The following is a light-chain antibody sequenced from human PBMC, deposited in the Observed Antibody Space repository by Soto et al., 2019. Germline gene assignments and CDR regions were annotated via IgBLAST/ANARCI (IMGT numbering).Light chain of an antibody. Sequence: DIQMTQSPSTLSASVGDRVTITCRASQSISSWLAWYQQKPGKAPKLLIYDASSLESGVPSRFSGSGSGTEFTLTISGLQPDDFASYYCQQYTSYRTFGQGTKVEIK. CDR2: DAS. J-gene: IGKJ1*01. CDR1: QSISSW. CDR3: QQYTSYRT. V-gene: IGKV1-5*01.